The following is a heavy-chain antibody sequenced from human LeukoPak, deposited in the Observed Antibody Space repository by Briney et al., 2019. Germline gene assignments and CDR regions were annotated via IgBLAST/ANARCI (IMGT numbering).Heavy chain of an antibody. Sequence: GGSLRLSCAASGFTFDDYAMHWVRQAPGKGLEWVSAISGSGGSTYYADSVKGRFTISRDNSKNTLYLQMNSLRAEDTAVYYCAKLSTSGTTSFDYWGQGTLVTVSS. D-gene: IGHD4-17*01. CDR3: AKLSTSGTTSFDY. CDR2: ISGSGGST. CDR1: GFTFDDYA. V-gene: IGHV3-23*01. J-gene: IGHJ4*02.